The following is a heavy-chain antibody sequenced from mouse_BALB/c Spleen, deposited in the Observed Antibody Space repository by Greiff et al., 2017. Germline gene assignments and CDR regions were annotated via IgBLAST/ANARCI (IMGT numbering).Heavy chain of an antibody. CDR1: GYSITSDYA. CDR3: ARSRRWLLRFAY. D-gene: IGHD2-3*01. V-gene: IGHV3-2*02. Sequence: EVKLVESGPGLVKPSQSLSLTCTVTGYSITSDYAWNWIRQFPGNKLEWMGYISYSGSTSYNPSLKSRISITRDTSKNQFFLQLNSVTTEDTATYYCARSRRWLLRFAYWGQGTLVTVSA. J-gene: IGHJ3*01. CDR2: ISYSGST.